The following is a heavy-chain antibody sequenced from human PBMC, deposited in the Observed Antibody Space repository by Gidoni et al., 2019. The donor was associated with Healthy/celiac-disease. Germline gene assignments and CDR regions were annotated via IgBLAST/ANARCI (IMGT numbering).Heavy chain of an antibody. CDR2: IKRDGSEK. J-gene: IGHJ4*02. D-gene: IGHD3-22*01. Sequence: EVELVEAGGDVVQPGGSLGLSCTASGFAFSTYWMTWVRQAPGKGLEWVANIKRDGSEKYYADSVKGRFTISRDNAKNSLYLQMNSLRVEDTAIYYCARGWLLDFWGQGNLVTVSS. V-gene: IGHV3-7*01. CDR3: ARGWLLDF. CDR1: GFAFSTYW.